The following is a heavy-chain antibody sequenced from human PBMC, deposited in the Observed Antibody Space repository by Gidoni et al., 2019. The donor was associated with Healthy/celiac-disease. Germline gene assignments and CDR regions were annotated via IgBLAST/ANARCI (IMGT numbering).Heavy chain of an antibody. J-gene: IGHJ3*02. CDR3: AKQLWLVRAFDI. V-gene: IGHV3-23*01. Sequence: EVQLLESGGGLVQPGGSLRLSCAASGFTFSSYAMGWVRQDPGKGLEWVSAISGSGGSTYYADSVKGRFTISRDNSKNTLYLQMNSLRAEDTAVYYCAKQLWLVRAFDIWGQGTMVTVSS. D-gene: IGHD6-19*01. CDR1: GFTFSSYA. CDR2: ISGSGGST.